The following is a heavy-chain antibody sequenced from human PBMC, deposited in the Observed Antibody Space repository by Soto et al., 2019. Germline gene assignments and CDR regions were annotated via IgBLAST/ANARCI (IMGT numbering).Heavy chain of an antibody. CDR3: VRDGSSGWHFDS. Sequence: EVQLVESGGGSVQPGGSLRLSCEASGFTFSNFWMSWIRQVPGKGLEWVANVRQDGSQKYLVDSVKGRFTISRDNAKNSLYLQMNILRSEDTAVYYGVRDGSSGWHFDSWGQGTLVTVSA. CDR2: VRQDGSQK. J-gene: IGHJ4*02. CDR1: GFTFSNFW. V-gene: IGHV3-7*01. D-gene: IGHD6-19*01.